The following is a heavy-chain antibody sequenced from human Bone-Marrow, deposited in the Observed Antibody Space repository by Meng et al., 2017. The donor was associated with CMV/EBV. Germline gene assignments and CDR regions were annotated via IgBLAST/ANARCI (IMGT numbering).Heavy chain of an antibody. D-gene: IGHD3-3*01. CDR2: IYYSGST. CDR1: GGSMSRGDYY. Sequence: EQGQEAGPGLRKPSQTLSLNCTVSGGSMSRGDYYWSWISQPTGKGLEWIGYIYYSGSTYSTPSLHRRFTLSLYPSTLPFSLSLISLTPSRPPMCSCAIFPLIPFFRVVLVVWAPEPPFPVS. V-gene: IGHV4-30-4*08. J-gene: IGHJ6*02. CDR3: AIFPLIPFFRVVLVV.